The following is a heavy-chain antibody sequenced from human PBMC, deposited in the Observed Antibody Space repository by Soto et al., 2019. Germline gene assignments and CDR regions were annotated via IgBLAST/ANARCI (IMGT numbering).Heavy chain of an antibody. V-gene: IGHV3-13*01. D-gene: IGHD6-13*01. J-gene: IGHJ4*02. CDR3: AKSQEIGTHFFDS. CDR2: IGTAGDT. CDR1: GFTFSGFD. Sequence: GGSLRLACEASGFTFSGFDMHWVRQPTGKGLEWVSSIGTAGDTYYAVSVKGRFTISRDNAKNSLSLQMNSLRAGDMAVYFCAKSQEIGTHFFDSWGQGTQVTVSS.